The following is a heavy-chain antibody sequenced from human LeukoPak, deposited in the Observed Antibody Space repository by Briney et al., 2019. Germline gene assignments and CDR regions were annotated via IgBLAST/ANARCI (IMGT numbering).Heavy chain of an antibody. CDR3: ARGRLRAALDY. D-gene: IGHD6-13*01. Sequence: PSETLSLTCAVYGGSFSGYYWSWMRQPPGKGLEWIGEINHSGSTNYNPSLKSRVTISVDTSKNQFSLKLSSVTAADTAVYYCARGRLRAALDYWGQGTLVTVSS. J-gene: IGHJ4*02. V-gene: IGHV4-34*01. CDR1: GGSFSGYY. CDR2: INHSGST.